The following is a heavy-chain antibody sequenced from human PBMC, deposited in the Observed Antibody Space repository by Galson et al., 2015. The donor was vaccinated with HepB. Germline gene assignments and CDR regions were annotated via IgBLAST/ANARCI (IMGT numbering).Heavy chain of an antibody. J-gene: IGHJ6*02. Sequence: SLRLSCAASGFTFSSYAMHWVRQAPGKGLEWVAVISYDGSNKYYADSVKGRFTISRDNSKNTLYLQMNSLRAEDTAVYYCASLPNVLRYFDWLEATDGMDVWGQGTTVTVSS. CDR3: ASLPNVLRYFDWLEATDGMDV. V-gene: IGHV3-30-3*01. CDR1: GFTFSSYA. CDR2: ISYDGSNK. D-gene: IGHD3-9*01.